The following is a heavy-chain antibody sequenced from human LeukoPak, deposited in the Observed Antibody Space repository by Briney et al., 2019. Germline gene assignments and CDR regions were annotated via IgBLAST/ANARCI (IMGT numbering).Heavy chain of an antibody. D-gene: IGHD3-22*01. CDR2: IIPILGIA. J-gene: IGHJ4*02. CDR1: GGTFSSYA. Sequence: GASVKVSCKASGGTFSSYAISGVRQAPGQGLEWMGRIIPILGIANYAQKFQGRVTITADKSTSTAYMELGSLRSEDTAVYYCAREGIDSCFDYRGQGTLVTVSS. CDR3: AREGIDSCFDY. V-gene: IGHV1-69*04.